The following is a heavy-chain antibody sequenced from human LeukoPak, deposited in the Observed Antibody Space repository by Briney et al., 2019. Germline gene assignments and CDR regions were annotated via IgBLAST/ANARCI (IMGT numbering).Heavy chain of an antibody. CDR1: GYTFTHYA. CDR3: ARVIVVVPAAKLNYYYYMDV. D-gene: IGHD2-2*01. V-gene: IGHV1-3*01. Sequence: GASVKVSCKASGYTFTHYAMHWVRQAPGQRLEWMGWISAGSVYTKYSEKLQGRVTITRDTSATTAYMELSSLRSEDTAVYYCARVIVVVPAAKLNYYYYMDVWGKGTTVTVSS. CDR2: ISAGSVYT. J-gene: IGHJ6*03.